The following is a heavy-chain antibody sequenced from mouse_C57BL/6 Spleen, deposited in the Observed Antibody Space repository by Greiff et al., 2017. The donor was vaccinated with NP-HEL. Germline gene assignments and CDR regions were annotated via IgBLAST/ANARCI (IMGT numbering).Heavy chain of an antibody. V-gene: IGHV2-2*01. D-gene: IGHD1-1*01. J-gene: IGHJ4*01. CDR2: IWSGGST. Sequence: VQVVESGPGLVQPSQSLSITCTVSGFSLTSYGVHWVRQSPGKGLEWLGVIWSGGSTDYNAAFISRLSISKDNSKSQVFFKMNSLQADDTAIYYCARGITTVVAPVAMDYWGQGTSVTVSS. CDR3: ARGITTVVAPVAMDY. CDR1: GFSLTSYG.